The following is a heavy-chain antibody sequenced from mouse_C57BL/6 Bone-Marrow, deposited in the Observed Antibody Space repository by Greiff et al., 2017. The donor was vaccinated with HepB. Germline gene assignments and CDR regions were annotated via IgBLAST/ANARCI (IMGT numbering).Heavy chain of an antibody. CDR1: GFSLSTFGMG. D-gene: IGHD1-1*01. V-gene: IGHV8-8*01. CDR2: IWWDDDK. Sequence: QVTLKESGPGILQPSQTLSLTCSFSGFSLSTFGMGVGWIRQPSGKGLEWLAHIWWDDDKYYNPALKRRLPISKDTSKNQVFLKIANVDTADTATYYCARVFISYYYGSSYDFDYWGQGTTLTVSS. J-gene: IGHJ2*01. CDR3: ARVFISYYYGSSYDFDY.